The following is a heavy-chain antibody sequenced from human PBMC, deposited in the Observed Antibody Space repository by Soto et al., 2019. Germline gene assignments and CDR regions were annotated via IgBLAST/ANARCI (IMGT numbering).Heavy chain of an antibody. D-gene: IGHD2-21*02. V-gene: IGHV3-21*01. CDR3: AREPAYCGGDCYFDY. Sequence: EVQLVESGGGLVKPGGSLRLSCAASGFTFSSYSMNWVRQAPGKGLEWVSSISSSSSYIYYADSVKGRFTISRDNAKNSLYLQMNSLRAEDTAVYYCAREPAYCGGDCYFDYWGQGTLVPVSS. CDR1: GFTFSSYS. J-gene: IGHJ4*02. CDR2: ISSSSSYI.